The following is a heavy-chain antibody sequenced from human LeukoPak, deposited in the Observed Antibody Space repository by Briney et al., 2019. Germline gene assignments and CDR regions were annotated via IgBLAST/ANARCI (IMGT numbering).Heavy chain of an antibody. CDR3: ATAGYYGSGSYYKRGYYFDY. CDR2: FDPEDGET. V-gene: IGHV1-24*01. J-gene: IGHJ4*02. CDR1: GYTLTELS. Sequence: ASVKVSCKVSGYTLTELSMHWARQAPGKGLEWMGGFDPEDGETIYAQKFQGRVTMTEDTSTDTAYMELSSLRSEDTAVYYCATAGYYGSGSYYKRGYYFDYWGQGTLVTVSS. D-gene: IGHD3-10*01.